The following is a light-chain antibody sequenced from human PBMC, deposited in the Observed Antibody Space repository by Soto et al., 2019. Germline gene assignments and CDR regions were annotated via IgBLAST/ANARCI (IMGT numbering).Light chain of an antibody. V-gene: IGKV3-20*01. CDR2: GAS. Sequence: EIVLTQSPGTLSLSPGERATLSCRASQSVSSSYLAWYQQKPGQAPRLLLYGASSRATGIPDRFSGSGSGTDFTLTISSLEPEDFAVYYCQQYDSSPLTFGPGTKVGIK. CDR3: QQYDSSPLT. J-gene: IGKJ3*01. CDR1: QSVSSSY.